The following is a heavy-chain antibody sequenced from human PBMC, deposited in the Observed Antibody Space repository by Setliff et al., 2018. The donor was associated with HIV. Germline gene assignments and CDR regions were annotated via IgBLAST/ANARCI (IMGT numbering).Heavy chain of an antibody. J-gene: IGHJ3*02. CDR1: GGSLSDCY. V-gene: IGHV4-34*01. CDR3: ARVREGFLPYDAFEI. Sequence: SETLSLTCAVYGGSLSDCYWSWIRQPPGKGLEWLGEIHSSGNTNYSPSLKGRVTISVDTPKNQYSLNLKSVTAADTAVYYCARVREGFLPYDAFEIWGQGTRVTVS. CDR2: IHSSGNT. D-gene: IGHD3-3*01.